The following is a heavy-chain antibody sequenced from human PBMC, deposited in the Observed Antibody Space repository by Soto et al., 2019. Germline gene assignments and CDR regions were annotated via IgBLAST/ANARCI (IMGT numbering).Heavy chain of an antibody. D-gene: IGHD3-10*01. J-gene: IGHJ4*02. CDR1: GFTFSSYG. V-gene: IGHV3-30*03. CDR3: ARTGGPGVRYGSGTDY. CDR2: ISYDGSNK. Sequence: QVQLVESGGGVVKPGRSLRLSCAASGFTFSSYGMHWVRQAPGTVLEWVAVISYDGSNKYYADTVKGRFTISRDNYKSTRYLQMNSLRVEDTAASDCARTGGPGVRYGSGTDYWGQGTLVTVSS.